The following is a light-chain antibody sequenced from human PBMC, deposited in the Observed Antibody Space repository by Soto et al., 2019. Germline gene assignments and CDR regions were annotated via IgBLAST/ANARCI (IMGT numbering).Light chain of an antibody. CDR1: SSDVGGYNY. CDR2: DVS. J-gene: IGLJ1*01. CDR3: SSYTSSSTLLYV. Sequence: QSVVTQPASVSRSPGQPITISCTGTSSDVGGYNYVSWYQQHPGKAPKLMIYDVSNRPSGVSNRFSGSKSGNTASLTISGLQAEDEADYYCSSYTSSSTLLYVFGTGTKVTVL. V-gene: IGLV2-14*01.